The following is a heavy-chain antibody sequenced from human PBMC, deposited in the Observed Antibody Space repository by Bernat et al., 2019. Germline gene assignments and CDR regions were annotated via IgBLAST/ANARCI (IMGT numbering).Heavy chain of an antibody. D-gene: IGHD3-3*01. V-gene: IGHV3-74*01. CDR2: INSDGRST. CDR3: ARAPPPDFWSGYLPREFDY. J-gene: IGHJ4*02. Sequence: EVQLVESGGGLVQPGGSLRLSCAASGFTFSSYWMHWVRQAPGKGLVWVSRINSDGRSTSYADSVKGRFTISRDNAKNTLYLQMSSLRAEDTAVYYCARAPPPDFWSGYLPREFDYWGQGTLVTVSS. CDR1: GFTFSSYW.